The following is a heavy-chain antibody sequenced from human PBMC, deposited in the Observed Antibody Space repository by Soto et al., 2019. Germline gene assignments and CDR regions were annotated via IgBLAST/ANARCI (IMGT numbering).Heavy chain of an antibody. V-gene: IGHV3-9*01. CDR2: ISWNRGSI. CDR3: AKDIRGAARGAFDI. D-gene: IGHD1-26*01. Sequence: EVQLVESGGGLVQPGRSLRLSCVASGFTFDDYAMHWVRQAPGKGLEWVSGISWNRGSIGYTDSVKGRFTITRDNAKNSLYLQMNSLRVEDTALYYCAKDIRGAARGAFDIWGQGTVVTVSS. CDR1: GFTFDDYA. J-gene: IGHJ3*02.